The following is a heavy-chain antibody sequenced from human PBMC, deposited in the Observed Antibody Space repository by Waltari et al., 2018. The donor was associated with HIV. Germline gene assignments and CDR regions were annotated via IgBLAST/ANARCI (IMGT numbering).Heavy chain of an antibody. CDR3: AGDGSWSRTWFDP. V-gene: IGHV3-7*01. J-gene: IGHJ5*02. CDR2: INEDGSEK. D-gene: IGHD3-10*01. CDR1: GFGPGFRLSFSACW. Sequence: QLAESGGGLVQPGGSLRLSCAGTGFGPGFRLSFSACWRSWLRKAPGKGLEWVANINEDGSEKYYADSVKGRFTISRDNAKRSFYLQMDSLRLEDTAVYFCAGDGSWSRTWFDPWGQGTLVTVAS.